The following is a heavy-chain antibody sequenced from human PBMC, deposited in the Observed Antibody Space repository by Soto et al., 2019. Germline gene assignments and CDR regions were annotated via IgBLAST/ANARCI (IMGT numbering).Heavy chain of an antibody. V-gene: IGHV4-38-2*02. CDR2: IYHGGTT. J-gene: IGHJ1*01. D-gene: IGHD2-15*01. Sequence: PSPTTPLPCTGSGDTIRSGSYWAWSRQPPGQGPEWIASIYHGGTTFYNPSLKSRITISVGTSNNQFSLKLTSVTAADTAVHYCSMCHVMVVAGSIFSDRGHGSSVTVSS. CDR1: GDTIRSGSY. CDR3: SMCHVMVVAGSIFSD.